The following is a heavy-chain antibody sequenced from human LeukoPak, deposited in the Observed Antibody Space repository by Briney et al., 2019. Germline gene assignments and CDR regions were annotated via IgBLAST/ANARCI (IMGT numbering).Heavy chain of an antibody. CDR2: INWDSVHI. V-gene: IGHV3-9*01. Sequence: PGGSLRLSCVASGFNFNDFDINWVRQVPGKGLEWFSGINWDSVHIGYAGSVKARFTIFRDNAQKSVHLQKLSLRPEVTALYYCSTSRPDRFIDSWGQGTLVTVST. CDR3: STSRPDRFIDS. D-gene: IGHD1-14*01. CDR1: GFNFNDFD. J-gene: IGHJ4*02.